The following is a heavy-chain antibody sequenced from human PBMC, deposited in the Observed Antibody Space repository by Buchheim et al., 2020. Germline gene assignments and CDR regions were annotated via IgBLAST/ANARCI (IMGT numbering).Heavy chain of an antibody. CDR1: GFNFSNYW. CDR2: ITSDGSST. CDR3: ANLLRIRGFDY. J-gene: IGHJ4*02. V-gene: IGHV3-74*01. Sequence: EAQLVESGGGLVQPGGSLRLSCAASGFNFSNYWMHWVRQVPGKGLMWVSRITSDGSSTSYADSVKGRFTISRANAKNTLYLQMNSLRAEDTAVYYCANLLRIRGFDYWGRGTL. D-gene: IGHD3-10*01.